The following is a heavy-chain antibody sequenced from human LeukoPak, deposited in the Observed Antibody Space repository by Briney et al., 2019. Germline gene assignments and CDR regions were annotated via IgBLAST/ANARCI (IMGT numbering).Heavy chain of an antibody. Sequence: QPGRSLRLSCTASGFTFGDYAMSWVRQAPGKGLEWVGFIRSKAYGGTTEYAASVKGRFTISRDDFKSIAYLQMNSLKTEDTAVYYCTREVVVAAPLDYWGQGTLVTVSS. D-gene: IGHD2-15*01. CDR2: IRSKAYGGTT. J-gene: IGHJ4*02. V-gene: IGHV3-49*04. CDR3: TREVVVAAPLDY. CDR1: GFTFGDYA.